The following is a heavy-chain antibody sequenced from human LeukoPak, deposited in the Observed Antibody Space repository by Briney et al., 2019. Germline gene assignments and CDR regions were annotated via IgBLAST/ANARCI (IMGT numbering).Heavy chain of an antibody. J-gene: IGHJ4*02. CDR2: IIPILGIA. CDR1: GGTFSSYA. Sequence: SVKVSCKASGGTFSSYAISWVRQAPGQGLEWMGRIIPILGIANYAQKFQGRVTITADKSTSTAYMELSSLRSEDTAVYYCARVGGSYFNYFDYWGQGTLVTVSS. D-gene: IGHD1-26*01. V-gene: IGHV1-69*04. CDR3: ARVGGSYFNYFDY.